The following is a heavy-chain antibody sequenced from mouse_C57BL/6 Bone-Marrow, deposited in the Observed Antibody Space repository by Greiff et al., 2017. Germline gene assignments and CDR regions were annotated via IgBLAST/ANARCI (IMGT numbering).Heavy chain of an antibody. J-gene: IGHJ4*01. CDR2: ISSGGSYT. CDR1: GFTFSSYG. V-gene: IGHV5-6*01. CDR3: ARQPGDY. Sequence: EVKLMESGGDLVKPGGSLKLSCAASGFTFSSYGMSWVRQTPDKRLEWVATISSGGSYTYYPDSVKGRFTISRDNAKNTLYLQMSSLKSEDTAMYYCARQPGDYWGQGTSVTVSS.